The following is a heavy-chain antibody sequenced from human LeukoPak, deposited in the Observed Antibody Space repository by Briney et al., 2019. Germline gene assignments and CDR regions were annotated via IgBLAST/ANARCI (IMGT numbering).Heavy chain of an antibody. V-gene: IGHV1-69*04. D-gene: IGHD6-13*01. CDR2: IIPILGIA. CDR1: GGTFSSYA. Sequence: SVKVSCTASGGTFSSYAISWVRQAPGQGLEWMGRIIPILGIANYAQKFQGRVTITADKSTSTAYMELSSLRSEDTAVYYCARGKLGRSSSSGGYFDYWGQGTLVTVSS. J-gene: IGHJ4*02. CDR3: ARGKLGRSSSSGGYFDY.